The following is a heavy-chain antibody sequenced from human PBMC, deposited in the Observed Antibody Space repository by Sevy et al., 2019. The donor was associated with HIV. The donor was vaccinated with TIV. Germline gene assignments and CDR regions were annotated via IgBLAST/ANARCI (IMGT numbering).Heavy chain of an antibody. CDR1: GFTVSSNY. CDR2: VYSSSNT. V-gene: IGHV3-53*01. Sequence: GGSLRLSCAASGFTVSSNYMSWARQAPGKGLEWVSVVYSSSNTYYADSVKGRFTISRDNSKNTVYLQMNSLRAEDTAVYYCARDYCSTTTCFYYYGMDVWGQGTTVTVSS. D-gene: IGHD2-2*01. J-gene: IGHJ6*02. CDR3: ARDYCSTTTCFYYYGMDV.